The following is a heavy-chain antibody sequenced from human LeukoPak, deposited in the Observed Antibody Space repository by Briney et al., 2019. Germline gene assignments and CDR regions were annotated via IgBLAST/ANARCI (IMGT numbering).Heavy chain of an antibody. D-gene: IGHD5-12*01. CDR2: ITADGSST. CDR1: GFTFRSYA. Sequence: PGGSLRLSCAVSGFTFRSYAMKWVRQAPGKGLEWVSAITADGSSTHYTISVKGRFIISRDTPKNTLYLQMNNLRAEDTAVYFCARVWLRDYMDAWGKGTTVSVSS. V-gene: IGHV3-23*01. J-gene: IGHJ6*03. CDR3: ARVWLRDYMDA.